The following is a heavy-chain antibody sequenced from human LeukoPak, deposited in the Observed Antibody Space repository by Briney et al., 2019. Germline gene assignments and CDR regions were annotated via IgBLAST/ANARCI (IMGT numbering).Heavy chain of an antibody. V-gene: IGHV3-33*08. CDR3: ARDNPEFDY. J-gene: IGHJ4*02. Sequence: GGSLRLSCAASGFTFSSYAMSWVRQAPGKGLEWVAVIWYDGTNKYYADSVKGRFTISRDNSKNTLYLQMSGLRAEDTAVYYCARDNPEFDYWGQGTLVTVSS. CDR2: IWYDGTNK. CDR1: GFTFSSYA. D-gene: IGHD1-14*01.